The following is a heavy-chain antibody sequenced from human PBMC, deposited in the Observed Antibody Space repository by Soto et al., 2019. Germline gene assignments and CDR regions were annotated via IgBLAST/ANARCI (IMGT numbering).Heavy chain of an antibody. D-gene: IGHD4-17*01. J-gene: IGHJ4*02. CDR3: ARAGGTTVTGLWHFDS. V-gene: IGHV3-33*01. CDR2: IWYCGTQK. CDR1: GFTVNTYS. Sequence: PCGSLRLSCEASGFTVNTYSMHSVRQPPGKWLEWLGDIWYCGTQKYYADSEKGRFIISRDNSKKTLYLEINSQRAEDTAVYYCARAGGTTVTGLWHFDSWGQGTLVTVSS.